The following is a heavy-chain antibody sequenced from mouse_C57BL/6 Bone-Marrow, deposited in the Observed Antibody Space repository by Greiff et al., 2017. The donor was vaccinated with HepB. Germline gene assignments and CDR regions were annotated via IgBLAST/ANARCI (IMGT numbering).Heavy chain of an antibody. CDR2: ISSGSSTI. CDR1: GFTFSDYG. J-gene: IGHJ4*01. D-gene: IGHD2-3*01. CDR3: ARDGYYTMDY. Sequence: EVKLVESGGGLVKPGGSLKLSCAASGFTFSDYGMHWVRQAPEKGLEWVAYISSGSSTIYYADTVKGRFPISRDNAKNTLFLQMTSLRSEDTARYYCARDGYYTMDYWGQGTSVTVSS. V-gene: IGHV5-17*01.